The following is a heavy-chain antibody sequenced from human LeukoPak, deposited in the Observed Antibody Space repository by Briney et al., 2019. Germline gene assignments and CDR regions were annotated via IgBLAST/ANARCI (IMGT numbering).Heavy chain of an antibody. Sequence: ASVKVSCKASGYTFTSYYMHWVRQAPGQGLEWMGIINPSGGSTSYAQKFQGRVTMTRDTSTSTVYMVLSSLRSEDTAVYYCARLISIAVAGTVEDYWGQGTLVTVSS. CDR3: ARLISIAVAGTVEDY. CDR1: GYTFTSYY. V-gene: IGHV1-46*01. D-gene: IGHD6-19*01. J-gene: IGHJ4*02. CDR2: INPSGGST.